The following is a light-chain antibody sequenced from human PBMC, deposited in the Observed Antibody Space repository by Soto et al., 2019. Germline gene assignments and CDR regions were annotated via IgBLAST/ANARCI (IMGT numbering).Light chain of an antibody. J-gene: IGKJ4*01. CDR2: GAS. Sequence: EIVLTQSPGTLSLSPREGATLSCRASQSVSSTYLAWYQQKPGQAPRLLIYGASSRATGIPDRFSGSGSGTDFTLTISRLEPEDFAVYYCQQYGSSPLTFGGGARVEIK. CDR1: QSVSSTY. V-gene: IGKV3-20*01. CDR3: QQYGSSPLT.